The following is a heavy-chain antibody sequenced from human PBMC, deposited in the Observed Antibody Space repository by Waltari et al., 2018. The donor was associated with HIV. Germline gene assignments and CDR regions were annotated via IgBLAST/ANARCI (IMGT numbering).Heavy chain of an antibody. CDR1: GFAFGDFA. V-gene: IGHV3-49*04. D-gene: IGHD3-10*01. Sequence: EVQLVESGGGLVQPGRSLTLSCTTSGFAFGDFAVSWVRQAPGKGLEWVGVTRKKASGGTAEYAASVEGRCTLSRDDSKSIGSLQMNNLKIADTAVYYCSRGFSDDWGQGTLVIVSS. J-gene: IGHJ4*02. CDR3: SRGFSDD. CDR2: TRKKASGGTA.